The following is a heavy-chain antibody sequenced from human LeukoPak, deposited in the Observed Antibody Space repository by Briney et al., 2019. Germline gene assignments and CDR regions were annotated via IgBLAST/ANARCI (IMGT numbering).Heavy chain of an antibody. CDR1: GFTFTTYS. CDR2: ISSGSSAI. Sequence: GGSLRLSCEASGFTFTTYSMTWVRQAPGQGLEWVSIISSGSSAIFSADALKGRFTISRDDAKNLLYLQMNSLRAEDTAVYYCAELGITMIGGVWGKGTTVTISS. CDR3: AELGITMIGGV. J-gene: IGHJ6*04. D-gene: IGHD3-10*02. V-gene: IGHV3-21*01.